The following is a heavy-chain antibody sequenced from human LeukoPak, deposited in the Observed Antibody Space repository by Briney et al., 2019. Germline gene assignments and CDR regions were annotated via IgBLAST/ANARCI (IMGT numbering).Heavy chain of an antibody. J-gene: IGHJ4*02. D-gene: IGHD3-9*01. CDR2: ISGTGGRT. CDR1: GFTFSSYA. Sequence: PGGSLRLSCAASGFTFSSYAMSWVRQAPGKGLEWVSAISGTGGRTYYADSVKGRFTISRDNSKNTLYLQMNSLRAEDTAVYYCAREGGLDILTGYYFDYWGQGTLVTVS. V-gene: IGHV3-23*01. CDR3: AREGGLDILTGYYFDY.